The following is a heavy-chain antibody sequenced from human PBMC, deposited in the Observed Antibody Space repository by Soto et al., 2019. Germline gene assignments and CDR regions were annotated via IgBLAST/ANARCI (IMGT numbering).Heavy chain of an antibody. J-gene: IGHJ6*02. V-gene: IGHV1-18*01. Sequence: QGHLVQSGAEVKKPGTSVKVSCKASGYTFTRYGISWVRQAPGQGLEWMGWISGYNGDTNYAQNLQGRVTMTIDTSTRTADMERRSLTSDDTAVYYCAKNGQPPYYYYGLDVWGQGTTVTVSS. CDR3: AKNGQPPYYYYGLDV. CDR1: GYTFTRYG. D-gene: IGHD2-8*01. CDR2: ISGYNGDT.